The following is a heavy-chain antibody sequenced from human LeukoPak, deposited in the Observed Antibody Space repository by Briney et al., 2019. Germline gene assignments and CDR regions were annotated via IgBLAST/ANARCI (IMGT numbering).Heavy chain of an antibody. D-gene: IGHD3-10*01. J-gene: IGHJ6*02. CDR2: IYYSGST. Sequence: SETLSLTCTVSGGSISSYYWSWIRQPPGKGLEWIGYIYYSGSTNYNPSLKSRVTISVDTSKNQFSLKLSSVTAADTAVYYCARDLVYGSGSSNYYYYGMDVWGQRTTVTVSS. CDR3: ARDLVYGSGSSNYYYYGMDV. CDR1: GGSISSYY. V-gene: IGHV4-59*01.